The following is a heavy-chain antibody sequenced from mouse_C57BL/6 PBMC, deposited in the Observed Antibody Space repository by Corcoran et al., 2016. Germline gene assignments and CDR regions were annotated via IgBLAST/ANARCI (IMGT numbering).Heavy chain of an antibody. J-gene: IGHJ3*01. CDR3: ARNWDLAWFAY. D-gene: IGHD4-1*01. CDR1: GYTFTDYY. V-gene: IGHV1-84*01. CDR2: IYPGSGNT. Sequence: QIQLQQSGPELVKPGASVKISCKASGYTFTDYYINWVKQRPGKGLEWIGWIYPGSGNTKYNEKFKGKATLTVDTSSSTAYMQLSSLTSEDSAVYFCARNWDLAWFAYWRQGTLVTVSA.